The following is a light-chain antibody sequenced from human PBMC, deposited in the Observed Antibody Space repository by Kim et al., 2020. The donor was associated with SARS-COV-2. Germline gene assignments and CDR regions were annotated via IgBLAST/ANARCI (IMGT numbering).Light chain of an antibody. V-gene: IGKV3-15*01. CDR2: GAS. J-gene: IGKJ2*01. Sequence: DIVMTQSPATLSVSPGERATLSCRASQSVRTNVAWYQQKTGQSPRLLFYGASTRATGIPSTVSASGSGKEFTPTNSGLQSEDFVVYYCQEYKKLPQSCGQGT. CDR3: QEYKKLPQS. CDR1: QSVRTN.